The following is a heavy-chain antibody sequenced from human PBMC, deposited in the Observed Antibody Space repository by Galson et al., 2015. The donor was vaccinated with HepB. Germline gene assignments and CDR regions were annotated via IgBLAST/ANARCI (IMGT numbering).Heavy chain of an antibody. CDR2: FDPEDGDT. CDR1: GKILTELS. Sequence: SVKVSCKVSGKILTELSMHWVRQAPGEGLEWIGGFDPEDGDTIYAQKFQGRVTMSEDTFTDTAYMELSSLRSEDSAVYYCASYTISTTLYSRLDYWGQGTLVTVSS. CDR3: ASYTISTTLYSRLDY. J-gene: IGHJ4*02. D-gene: IGHD1-14*01. V-gene: IGHV1-24*01.